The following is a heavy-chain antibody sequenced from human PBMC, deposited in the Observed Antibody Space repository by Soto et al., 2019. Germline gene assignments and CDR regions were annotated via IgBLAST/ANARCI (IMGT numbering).Heavy chain of an antibody. CDR1: GGSISSSSYY. V-gene: IGHV3-23*01. Sequence: ETLSLTCTVSGGSISSSSYYWGWIRQPPGKGLEWVSAISSSGGATFYADSVKGRFTSSRDNSKNTLFLQMNSLRAEDTAVNYCARLSPDAYGGSYSGPWGQGTLVTVSS. J-gene: IGHJ5*02. CDR2: ISSSGGAT. D-gene: IGHD1-26*01. CDR3: ARLSPDAYGGSYSGP.